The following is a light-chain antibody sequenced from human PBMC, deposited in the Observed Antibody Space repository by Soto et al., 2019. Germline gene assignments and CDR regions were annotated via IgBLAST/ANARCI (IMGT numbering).Light chain of an antibody. V-gene: IGKV3D-11*01. Sequence: EIVLTQSPATLSLSPGERATLSCRASQGVSSYLAWYQQKPGQAPRLLIYDASNRATGIPARFSGSGPGTDLTLTIGSLEPEDFAVYYCQQRSNWLTFGGGTKVDIK. CDR3: QQRSNWLT. CDR1: QGVSSY. CDR2: DAS. J-gene: IGKJ4*01.